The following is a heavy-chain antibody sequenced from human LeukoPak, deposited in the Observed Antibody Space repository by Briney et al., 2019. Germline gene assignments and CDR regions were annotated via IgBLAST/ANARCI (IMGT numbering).Heavy chain of an antibody. CDR1: GFTFSSYG. CDR3: ARGYDFWSGYPYYFDY. CDR2: IWYDGSNK. D-gene: IGHD3-3*01. V-gene: IGHV3-33*01. Sequence: PGGSLRLSCAASGFTFSSYGMHWVRQAPGKGLEWVAVIWYDGSNKYYADSVKGRFTISRDNSKNTLYLQTNSLRAEDTAVYYCARGYDFWSGYPYYFDYWGQGTLVTVSS. J-gene: IGHJ4*02.